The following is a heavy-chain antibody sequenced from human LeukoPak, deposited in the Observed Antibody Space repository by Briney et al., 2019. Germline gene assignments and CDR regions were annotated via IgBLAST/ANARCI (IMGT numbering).Heavy chain of an antibody. CDR1: GFTFSSYG. Sequence: HPGGSLRLSCAASGFTFSSYGMHWVRQAPGKGLEWVAVISYDGSNKYYADSVKGRFTISRDNSKNTLYLQMYSLRAEDTAVYYCAKLYYDFWSGYLIDYWGQGTLVTVSS. V-gene: IGHV3-30*18. CDR2: ISYDGSNK. D-gene: IGHD3-3*01. J-gene: IGHJ4*02. CDR3: AKLYYDFWSGYLIDY.